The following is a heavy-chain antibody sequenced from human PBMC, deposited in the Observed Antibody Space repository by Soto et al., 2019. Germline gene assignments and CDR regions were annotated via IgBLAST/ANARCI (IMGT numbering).Heavy chain of an antibody. CDR3: AKFRYYDRSGHYPYDAFDI. V-gene: IGHV3-30*18. CDR2: ISFDGSNK. Sequence: GGSLRLSCAASGFTFSTYGMHWVRQAPGKGLEWVALISFDGSNKHYADSVKGRFTISRDNSKNTLYLQMSSLRAEDTAVFYCAKFRYYDRSGHYPYDAFDIWGQGTMVTVSS. J-gene: IGHJ3*02. CDR1: GFTFSTYG. D-gene: IGHD3-22*01.